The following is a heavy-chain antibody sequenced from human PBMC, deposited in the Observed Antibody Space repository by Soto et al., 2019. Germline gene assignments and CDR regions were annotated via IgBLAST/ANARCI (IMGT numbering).Heavy chain of an antibody. CDR2: INADNGNT. V-gene: IGHV1-3*01. Sequence: QVQLVQSGAEVKKPGASVKVSCKASGYTFTNYAIHWVRQAPGQSLEWMGWINADNGNTKYSQKFQGRVTITRDTSASTALMEVSSLRSEDTAVYYCARDWGNYYYGMDVWGQGTTVTVS. CDR1: GYTFTNYA. J-gene: IGHJ6*02. D-gene: IGHD7-27*01. CDR3: ARDWGNYYYGMDV.